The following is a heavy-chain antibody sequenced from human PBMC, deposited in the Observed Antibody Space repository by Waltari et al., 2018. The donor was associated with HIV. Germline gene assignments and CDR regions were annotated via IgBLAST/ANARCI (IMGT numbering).Heavy chain of an antibody. CDR1: GSYY. Sequence: GSYYWSWIRQPPGKGLEWIGYIYYSGSTNYNPSLKSRVTISVDTSKNQFSLKLSSVTAADTAVYYCASHSSGWADYWGQGTLVTVSS. V-gene: IGHV4-61*07. CDR2: IYYSGST. J-gene: IGHJ4*02. D-gene: IGHD6-19*01. CDR3: ASHSSGWADY.